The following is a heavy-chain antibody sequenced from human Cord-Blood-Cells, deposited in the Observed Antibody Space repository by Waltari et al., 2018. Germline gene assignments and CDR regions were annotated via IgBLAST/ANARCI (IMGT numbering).Heavy chain of an antibody. V-gene: IGHV1-69*09. CDR1: GGTFSSYA. CDR2: IVPILGIA. CDR3: AREGEGYDFWSGYYYYYMDV. D-gene: IGHD3-3*01. J-gene: IGHJ6*03. Sequence: QVQLVQSGAEVKKPGSSVTVSCKASGGTFSSYAISWVRQAPGQGLEWMGRIVPILGIANYPRKFQGRGTITADKSTSTAYMELSSLRSEDTAVYYCAREGEGYDFWSGYYYYYMDVWGKGTTVTVSS.